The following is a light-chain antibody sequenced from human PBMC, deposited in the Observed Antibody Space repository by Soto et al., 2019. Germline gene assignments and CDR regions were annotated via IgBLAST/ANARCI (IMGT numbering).Light chain of an antibody. J-gene: IGKJ1*01. CDR2: GAS. Sequence: EIVLTQSPGTLSLAPGERATLSGRASQSVSSSQLAWYQQKPGQAPRLLIYGASTRATGIPARFSGSGSGTEFTLTISSLQSEDFAVYYCQQYNNWPATFGQGTKVDIK. CDR3: QQYNNWPAT. CDR1: QSVSSS. V-gene: IGKV3-15*01.